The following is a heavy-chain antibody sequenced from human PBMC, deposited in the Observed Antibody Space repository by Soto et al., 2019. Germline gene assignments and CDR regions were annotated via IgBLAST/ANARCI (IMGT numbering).Heavy chain of an antibody. CDR3: ARIIAAAGGRRYFDL. CDR2: INSSSSYT. J-gene: IGHJ2*01. Sequence: QVQLVESGGGLVKPGGSLRLCWAASGFTFSDYYMSWIRQAPGKGLEWISYINSSSSYTNYADSVKGRFTISRDNAKNSLYLQMNSLRAEDTAVYYCARIIAAAGGRRYFDLWGRGTLVTVSS. D-gene: IGHD6-13*01. CDR1: GFTFSDYY. V-gene: IGHV3-11*05.